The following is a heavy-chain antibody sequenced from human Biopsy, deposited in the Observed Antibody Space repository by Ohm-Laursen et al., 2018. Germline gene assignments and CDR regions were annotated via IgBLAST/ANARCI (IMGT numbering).Heavy chain of an antibody. D-gene: IGHD3-10*01. CDR2: ITWNSGHT. V-gene: IGHV3-9*01. CDR3: VKDIRRYFYGMDV. J-gene: IGHJ6*02. Sequence: SLRLSCAASDFTFDDYAMSWVRHRPGKGLAWVSGITWNSGHTAYADSVKGRFTISRDNAKNVLWLQMNSLRVDDTAMYYCVKDIRRYFYGMDVWGQGTTVTVS. CDR1: DFTFDDYA.